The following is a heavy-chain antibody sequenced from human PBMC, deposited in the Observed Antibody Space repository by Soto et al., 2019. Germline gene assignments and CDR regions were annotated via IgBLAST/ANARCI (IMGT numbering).Heavy chain of an antibody. CDR2: ISYDENNE. J-gene: IGHJ4*02. CDR3: ARSATIFGVIARFDK. Sequence: PGGSLRLSCVASGFTFSDYAMQWVRQAPGKGLEWVAGISYDENNEYYADSVKGRFTISRDNSKNTVYLQMNSLRGEDTAVYYYARSATIFGVIARFDKWGQGTPVTVSS. V-gene: IGHV3-30-3*01. D-gene: IGHD3-3*01. CDR1: GFTFSDYA.